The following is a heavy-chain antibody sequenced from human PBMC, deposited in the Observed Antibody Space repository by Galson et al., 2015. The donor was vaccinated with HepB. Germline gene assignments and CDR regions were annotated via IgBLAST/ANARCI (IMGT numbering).Heavy chain of an antibody. D-gene: IGHD6-19*01. CDR1: GFTFSSYS. V-gene: IGHV3-48*04. Sequence: SLRLSCAASGFTFSSYSMNWVRQAPGKGLEWVSYISSSSTTIYYADSVKGRFTTSRDNAKNSLYLQMDSLRAEDTAVYYCAKDEAVAGGDYFDYWGQGTLVAVSS. CDR3: AKDEAVAGGDYFDY. CDR2: ISSSSTTI. J-gene: IGHJ4*02.